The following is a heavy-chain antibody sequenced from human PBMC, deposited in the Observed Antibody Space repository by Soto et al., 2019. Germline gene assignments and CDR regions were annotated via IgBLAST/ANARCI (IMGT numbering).Heavy chain of an antibody. CDR3: ARSDSSGYQGAFDI. CDR1: GFTFDDYG. CDR2: INWNGGST. J-gene: IGHJ3*02. D-gene: IGHD3-22*01. Sequence: PGGSLRLSCAASGFTFDDYGMSWVRQAPGKGLEWVSGINWNGGSTGYADSVKGRFTISRDNAKNSLYLQMNSLRAEDTALYYCARSDSSGYQGAFDIWGQGTMVTVSS. V-gene: IGHV3-20*04.